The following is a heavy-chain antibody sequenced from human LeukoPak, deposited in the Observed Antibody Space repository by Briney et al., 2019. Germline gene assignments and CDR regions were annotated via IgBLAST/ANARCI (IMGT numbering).Heavy chain of an antibody. CDR2: VSYDGSNK. Sequence: GRSLRLSCAASGXTFSNYAMHWVPHAPGKGLEWVAVVSYDGSNKYYADSVKGRFTISRDNSKNTLYLQMNSLRAEDAAIYYCATIGDRRTGELYRIDYWGQGTLVTVSS. CDR1: GXTFSNYA. D-gene: IGHD7-27*01. J-gene: IGHJ4*02. CDR3: ATIGDRRTGELYRIDY. V-gene: IGHV3-30-3*01.